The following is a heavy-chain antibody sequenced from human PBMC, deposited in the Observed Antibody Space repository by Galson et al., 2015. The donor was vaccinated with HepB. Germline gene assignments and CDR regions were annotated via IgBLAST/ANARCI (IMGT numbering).Heavy chain of an antibody. J-gene: IGHJ3*02. CDR1: GFTFSSYS. V-gene: IGHV3-21*01. CDR3: ARELGYDGFDI. Sequence: SLRLSCAASGFTFSSYSMNWVRQAPGKGLEWVSSISSSSSYIYCADSVEGRFTISRDNAKNSLYLQMSSLRAEDTAVYYCARELGYDGFDIWGQGTLVTVSS. CDR2: ISSSSSYI. D-gene: IGHD5-12*01.